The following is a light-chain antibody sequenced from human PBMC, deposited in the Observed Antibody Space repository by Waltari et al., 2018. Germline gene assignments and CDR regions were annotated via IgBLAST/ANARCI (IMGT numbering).Light chain of an antibody. Sequence: DIVMTQSPLSLPVTPGEPASISCRSSESLLHRNGYTYLDWYLQKPGQSPQLLIYLGSNRASGVPDRFSGTGSGTDFKLKISRVEAEDVGVYYCMQALQSPPAFGGGTKVEIK. CDR3: MQALQSPPA. CDR1: ESLLHRNGYTY. V-gene: IGKV2-28*01. CDR2: LGS. J-gene: IGKJ4*01.